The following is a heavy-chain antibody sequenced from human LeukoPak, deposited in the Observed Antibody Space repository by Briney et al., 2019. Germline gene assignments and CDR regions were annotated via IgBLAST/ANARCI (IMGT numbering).Heavy chain of an antibody. CDR2: ISSSSSAI. D-gene: IGHD3-22*01. Sequence: GGSLRLSCAASGFTFSSYSMNWVRQAPGKGLEWVSYISSSSSAIYYADSVKGRFTISRDNAKNSLSLQMNSLRAEDTAVYYCAKGSGYYSRDAFDIWGQGTMVTVSS. J-gene: IGHJ3*02. V-gene: IGHV3-48*04. CDR1: GFTFSSYS. CDR3: AKGSGYYSRDAFDI.